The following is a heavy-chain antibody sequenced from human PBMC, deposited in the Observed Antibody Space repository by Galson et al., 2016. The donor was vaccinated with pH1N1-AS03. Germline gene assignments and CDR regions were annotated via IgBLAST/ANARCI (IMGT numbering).Heavy chain of an antibody. D-gene: IGHD6-19*01. Sequence: ETLSLTCTVSGGSISSYYWSWIRQPPGKGLEWIGYIFYSGSTFYNASLKSRVTISVDTSKNQFSLKLRSVTAADTAVYYCARLDSSGWVSVDYWGQGNIGIVSS. V-gene: IGHV4-59*08. J-gene: IGHJ4*02. CDR2: IFYSGST. CDR3: ARLDSSGWVSVDY. CDR1: GGSISSYY.